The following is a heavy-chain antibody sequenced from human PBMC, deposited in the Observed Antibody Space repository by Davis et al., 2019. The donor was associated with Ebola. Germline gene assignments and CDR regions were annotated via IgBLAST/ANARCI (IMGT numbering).Heavy chain of an antibody. V-gene: IGHV3-33*01. Sequence: GGSLRLSCAASEFTFSSYGMHWVRQAPGKGLEWVAVIWYDGSNKYYADSVKGRFTISRDNSKNTLYLQMNSLRAEDTAVYYCARDPPPYGGYPFDYWGQGTLVTVSS. J-gene: IGHJ4*02. D-gene: IGHD5-12*01. CDR2: IWYDGSNK. CDR1: EFTFSSYG. CDR3: ARDPPPYGGYPFDY.